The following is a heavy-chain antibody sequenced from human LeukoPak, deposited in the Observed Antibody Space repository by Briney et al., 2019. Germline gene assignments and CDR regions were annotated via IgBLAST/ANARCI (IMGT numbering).Heavy chain of an antibody. J-gene: IGHJ4*02. V-gene: IGHV3-48*01. Sequence: GGSLRLSCAASGFTFSSYSMNWVRQAPGKGLVWVSYISSSSSSIYYADSVKGRFTISRDNAKNSLYLQMNSLRAEDTAVYFCTQKNCGGDCYNHPYNFDYWGQGTLVTVSS. CDR3: TQKNCGGDCYNHPYNFDY. D-gene: IGHD2-21*02. CDR2: ISSSSSSI. CDR1: GFTFSSYS.